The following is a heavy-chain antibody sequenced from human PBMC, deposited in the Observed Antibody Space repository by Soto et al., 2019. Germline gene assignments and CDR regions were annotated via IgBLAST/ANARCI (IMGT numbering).Heavy chain of an antibody. Sequence: LRLSCEASGFTFSRVSMNWVRQVPGKGLEWVAVISYDGSNKYYADSVKGRFTISRDNSKNTLYLQMNSLRAEDTAVYYCAKDLLGWNPGTLDAFDIWGQGTMVTVS. CDR1: GFTFSRVS. V-gene: IGHV3-30*18. J-gene: IGHJ3*02. D-gene: IGHD1-1*01. CDR3: AKDLLGWNPGTLDAFDI. CDR2: ISYDGSNK.